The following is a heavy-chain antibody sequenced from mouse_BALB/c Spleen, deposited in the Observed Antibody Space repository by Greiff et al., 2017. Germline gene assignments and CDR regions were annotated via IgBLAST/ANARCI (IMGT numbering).Heavy chain of an antibody. V-gene: IGHV1-7*01. D-gene: IGHD2-4*01. CDR2: INPSTGYT. Sequence: VQLQQSGAELAKPGASVKMSCKASGYTFTSYWMHWVKQRPGQGLEWIGYINPSTGYTEYNQKFKDKATLTADKSSSTAYMQLSSLTSEDSAVYYFARYYDYAPFAYWGQGTLVTVSA. J-gene: IGHJ3*01. CDR1: GYTFTSYW. CDR3: ARYYDYAPFAY.